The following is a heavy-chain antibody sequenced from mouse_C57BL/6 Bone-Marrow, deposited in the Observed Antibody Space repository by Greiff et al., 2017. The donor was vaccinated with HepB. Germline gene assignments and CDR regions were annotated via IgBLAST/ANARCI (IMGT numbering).Heavy chain of an antibody. CDR3: ARRPTVVAKDYYFDV. CDR1: GYTFTDYN. V-gene: IGHV1-18*01. D-gene: IGHD1-1*01. Sequence: EVKLQQSGPELVKPGASVKIPCKASGYTFTDYNMDWVKQSHGKSLEWIGDINPNNGGTIYNQKFKGKATLTVDKSSSTAYMELRSLTSEDTAVYYCARRPTVVAKDYYFDVWGTGTTVTVSS. CDR2: INPNNGGT. J-gene: IGHJ1*03.